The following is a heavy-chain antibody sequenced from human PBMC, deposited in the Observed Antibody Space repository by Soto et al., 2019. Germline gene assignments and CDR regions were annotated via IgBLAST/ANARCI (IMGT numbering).Heavy chain of an antibody. CDR2: INYSGST. CDR1: GGSISPYY. Sequence: SETLSLTCTVSGGSISPYYWSWIRQPPGKGLEWIGYINYSGSTSYNPSLKSRVTISIDTSNNQFSLKLTSVTAADTALYYCARDFFDWSKNYYYGMDVWGQGTTVTVSS. CDR3: ARDFFDWSKNYYYGMDV. J-gene: IGHJ6*02. V-gene: IGHV4-59*01. D-gene: IGHD3-9*01.